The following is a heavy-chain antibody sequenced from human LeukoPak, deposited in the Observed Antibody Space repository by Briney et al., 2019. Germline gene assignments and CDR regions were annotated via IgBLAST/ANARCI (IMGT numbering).Heavy chain of an antibody. Sequence: GGSLRLSCAASGFTFSSYAMHWVRQAPGKGLVWVSRINEDGRVTSYAGSVRGRFTISRDSVENTLHLQMNSLRAEDTAVYYCVKDFGGNSDYWGQGTLVTVSS. V-gene: IGHV3-74*01. CDR1: GFTFSSYA. D-gene: IGHD4-23*01. CDR3: VKDFGGNSDY. CDR2: INEDGRVT. J-gene: IGHJ4*02.